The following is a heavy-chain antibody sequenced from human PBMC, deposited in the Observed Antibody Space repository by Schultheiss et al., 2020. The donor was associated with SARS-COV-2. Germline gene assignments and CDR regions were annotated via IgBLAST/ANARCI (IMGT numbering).Heavy chain of an antibody. CDR2: ISYDGSNK. D-gene: IGHD1-7*01. CDR3: ARDVYNWNYGPDY. V-gene: IGHV3-30*03. J-gene: IGHJ4*02. CDR1: GFTFSNAW. Sequence: GGSLRLSCAASGFTFSNAWMNWVRQAPGKGLEWVAVISYDGSNKYYADSVKGRFTISRDNSKNTLYLQMNSLRAEDTAVYYCARDVYNWNYGPDYWGQGTLVTVSS.